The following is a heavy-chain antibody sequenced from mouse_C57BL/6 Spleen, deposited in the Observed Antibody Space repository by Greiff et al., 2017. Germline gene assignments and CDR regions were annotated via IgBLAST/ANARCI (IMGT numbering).Heavy chain of an antibody. CDR3: AREAGAFDY. CDR1: GFTFSDYY. CDR2: INYDGSST. V-gene: IGHV5-16*01. Sequence: EVNVVESEGGLVQPGSSMKLSCTASGFTFSDYYMAWVRQVPEKGLEWVANINYDGSSTYYLDSLKSRFIISRDNAKNILYLQMSSLKSEDTATYYCAREAGAFDYWGQGTTLTVSS. J-gene: IGHJ2*01.